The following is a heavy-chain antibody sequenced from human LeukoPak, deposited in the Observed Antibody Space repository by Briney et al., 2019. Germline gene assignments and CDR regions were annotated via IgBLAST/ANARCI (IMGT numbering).Heavy chain of an antibody. V-gene: IGHV4-59*01. CDR3: ARHPAAAGTPYYYYGMDV. Sequence: SETLSLTCTVSGGSISSYYWRWIRQPPGKGLEWIGYIYYSGSTNYNPSLKSRVTISVDTSKNQFSLKLSSVTAADTALYYCARHPAAAGTPYYYYGMDVWGQGTTVTVSS. D-gene: IGHD6-13*01. CDR1: GGSISSYY. CDR2: IYYSGST. J-gene: IGHJ6*02.